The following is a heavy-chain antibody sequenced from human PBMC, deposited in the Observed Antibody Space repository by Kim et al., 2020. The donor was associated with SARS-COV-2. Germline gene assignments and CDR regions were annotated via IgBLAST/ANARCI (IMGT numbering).Heavy chain of an antibody. Sequence: GGSLRLSCAASGFTFSSYGMHWVRQAPGKGLEWVAVIWYDGSNKYYADSVKGRFTISRDNSKNTLYLQMNSLRAEDTAVYYCARDANYDFWSGYYRDYGMDVWGQGTTVTVSS. CDR3: ARDANYDFWSGYYRDYGMDV. D-gene: IGHD3-3*01. J-gene: IGHJ6*02. V-gene: IGHV3-33*01. CDR1: GFTFSSYG. CDR2: IWYDGSNK.